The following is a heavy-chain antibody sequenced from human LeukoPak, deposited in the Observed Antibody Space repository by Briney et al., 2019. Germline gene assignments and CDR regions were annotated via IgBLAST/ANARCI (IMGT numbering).Heavy chain of an antibody. CDR3: AGEGFGDHGMDV. J-gene: IGHJ6*02. Sequence: SETLSLTCTVSGGSLSSGDYYWSWLRQPPGKGLEWIGYIYYSGSTYYNPSHKSRVTISVNTSKNQFSLKLSSVTAADTAVYYCAGEGFGDHGMDVWGQGTTVTVSS. D-gene: IGHD3-10*01. V-gene: IGHV4-30-4*01. CDR2: IYYSGST. CDR1: GGSLSSGDYY.